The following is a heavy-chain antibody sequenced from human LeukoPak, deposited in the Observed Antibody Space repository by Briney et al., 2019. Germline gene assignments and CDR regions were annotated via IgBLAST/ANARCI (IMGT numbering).Heavy chain of an antibody. CDR3: AKVDGSYYYYYYGMDV. Sequence: PGGSLRLSCAASGFTFSSYAMSWVRQAPGKGLEWVSAISGSGGSTYYADSVKGRFTISRDNSKYTLYLQMNSLRAEDTAVYYCAKVDGSYYYYYYGMDVWGQGTTVTVSS. J-gene: IGHJ6*02. CDR1: GFTFSSYA. D-gene: IGHD1-26*01. V-gene: IGHV3-23*01. CDR2: ISGSGGST.